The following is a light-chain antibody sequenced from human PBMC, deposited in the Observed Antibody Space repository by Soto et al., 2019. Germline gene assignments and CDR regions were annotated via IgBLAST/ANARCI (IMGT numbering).Light chain of an antibody. Sequence: QSALTQPRSVSGSPGQSVTISCTGTSSDVGGYNYASWYQQHPGKAPKLMIYDVSKRPSGVPDRFSGSKSGNTASLTISGLQAEDEADYYCCSYAGSVVVFGGGTKLTVL. V-gene: IGLV2-11*01. CDR1: SSDVGGYNY. J-gene: IGLJ2*01. CDR2: DVS. CDR3: CSYAGSVVV.